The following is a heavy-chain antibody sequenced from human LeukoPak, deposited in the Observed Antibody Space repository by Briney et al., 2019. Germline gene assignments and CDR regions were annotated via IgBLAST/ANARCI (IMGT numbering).Heavy chain of an antibody. Sequence: PGGSLRLSCAASGFTFSSYAMHWVRQAPGKWLEWVAVISYDGSNKYYADSVKGRFTISRDNSKNTLYLQMNSLRAEDTAVYYCATRRITIFGVVIPTGYYYYMDVWCKGTTVTVSS. D-gene: IGHD3-3*01. CDR1: GFTFSSYA. CDR3: ATRRITIFGVVIPTGYYYYMDV. V-gene: IGHV3-30-3*01. CDR2: ISYDGSNK. J-gene: IGHJ6*03.